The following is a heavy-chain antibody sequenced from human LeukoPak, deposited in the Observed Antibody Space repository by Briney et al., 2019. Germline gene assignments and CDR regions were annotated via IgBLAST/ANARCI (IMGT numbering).Heavy chain of an antibody. V-gene: IGHV4-38-2*02. CDR1: GYSIGRDYY. CDR2: IFHTGRT. D-gene: IGHD5-12*01. Sequence: SEALSLTCKVSGYSIGRDYYWAWLRQPPGKGLEWIGSIFHTGRTVYNPSYESRLTISMDTSKNEFFLRLNSVTAADTAVYFCARDGGYPTTDEGFDPWGLGTLVTVSS. CDR3: ARDGGYPTTDEGFDP. J-gene: IGHJ5*02.